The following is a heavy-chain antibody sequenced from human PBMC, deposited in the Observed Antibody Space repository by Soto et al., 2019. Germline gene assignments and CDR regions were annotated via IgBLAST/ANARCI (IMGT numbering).Heavy chain of an antibody. J-gene: IGHJ3*02. CDR1: GVSISSYY. CDR3: ARRWGRAFDI. Sequence: QVQLQESGPGLVKPSETLSLTSTVPGVSISSYYWSWIRQPPGKGLQWIGYIFYSGSTNENPSPKRRVTISLDTARKQFTLKLSSVTAADTAVYYSARRWGRAFDIWGQGTMVTVST. D-gene: IGHD1-26*01. V-gene: IGHV4-59*01. CDR2: IFYSGST.